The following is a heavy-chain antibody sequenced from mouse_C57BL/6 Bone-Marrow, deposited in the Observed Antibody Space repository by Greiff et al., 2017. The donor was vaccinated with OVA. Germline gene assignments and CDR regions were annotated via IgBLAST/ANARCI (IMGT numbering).Heavy chain of an antibody. D-gene: IGHD2-14*01. CDR3: ANYREMDY. CDR1: GYTFTSYW. J-gene: IGHJ4*01. V-gene: IGHV1-52*01. Sequence: QVQLQQPVAELVRPGSSVKLSCKASGYTFTSYWMHWVKQRPIQGLEWIGNIYPSDSETHYNQKFKDKATLTVDKPSSTAYMQLSSLTSEDSAVYDCANYREMDYWGQGTTVTVSS. CDR2: IYPSDSET.